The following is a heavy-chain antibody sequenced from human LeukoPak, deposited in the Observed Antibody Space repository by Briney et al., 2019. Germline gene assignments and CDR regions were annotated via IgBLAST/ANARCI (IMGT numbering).Heavy chain of an antibody. CDR3: TRALAF. J-gene: IGHJ4*02. CDR2: MNPKNGGT. Sequence: ASVKVSCKASGYTFTGYYMHWVRQAPGQGLEWMGWMNPKNGGTNYALKFQGRVTMTGDTSINTAYLNPSGLRSDDSALYYCTRALAFWGQGTLVTVSS. V-gene: IGHV1-2*02. CDR1: GYTFTGYY.